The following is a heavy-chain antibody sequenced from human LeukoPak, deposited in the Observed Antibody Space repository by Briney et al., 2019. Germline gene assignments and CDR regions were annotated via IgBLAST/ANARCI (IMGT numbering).Heavy chain of an antibody. CDR1: GYSFSDYY. J-gene: IGHJ4*02. CDR3: ARRDPSLYFFDY. V-gene: IGHV5-51*01. CDR2: VHGGDSST. D-gene: IGHD5-24*01. Sequence: GESLKISCKASGYSFSDYYIGWVRQMPGKGLEWMGIVHGGDSSTRYNPSFQGQVTMSADMSISTAYLQWSGLKTSDTAIYYCARRDPSLYFFDYWGQGSLVTVSS.